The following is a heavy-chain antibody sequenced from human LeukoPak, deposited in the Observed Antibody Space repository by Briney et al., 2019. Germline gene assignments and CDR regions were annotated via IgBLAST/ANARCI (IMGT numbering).Heavy chain of an antibody. V-gene: IGHV3-30*03. Sequence: PGGSLRLSCAASGFTFSSCGMHWVRQAPGKGLEWEAVISYDGSNKFYADSVTGRFTISRDNSKNTLYLQMNSLRAEDTAVYYCAAKGYSYGNNAFDIWGQGTMVTVSS. CDR3: AAKGYSYGNNAFDI. CDR2: ISYDGSNK. D-gene: IGHD5-18*01. CDR1: GFTFSSCG. J-gene: IGHJ3*02.